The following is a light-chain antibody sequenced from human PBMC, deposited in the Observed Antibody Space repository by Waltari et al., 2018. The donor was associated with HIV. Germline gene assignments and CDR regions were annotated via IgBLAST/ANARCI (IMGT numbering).Light chain of an antibody. V-gene: IGKV1-NL1*01. CDR2: NGF. CDR1: QDIANS. CDR3: HQYFSDPFT. Sequence: MQMTQFLSSLSASVGYRVTITCRATQDIANSVSWYQQRPGKVHKVLVYNGFIRHRGVASRFSGSGSGTEYTLTISSLQPEDFATYYCHQYFSDPFTFGGGTKVEI. J-gene: IGKJ4*01.